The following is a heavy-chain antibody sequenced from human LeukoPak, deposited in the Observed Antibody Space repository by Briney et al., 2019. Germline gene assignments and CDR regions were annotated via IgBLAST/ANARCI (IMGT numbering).Heavy chain of an antibody. V-gene: IGHV3-43*01. J-gene: IGHJ4*02. CDR1: GFTFDDYS. CDR2: ISWDGGST. Sequence: QPGGSLRLSCAASGFTFDDYSMHWVRQAPGKGLEWVSLISWDGGSTYYADSVKGRFTISRDNSKNSLFLQMNSLRTEDTALYYCAKDFRNYLDYWGQGTLVTVSS. CDR3: AKDFRNYLDY.